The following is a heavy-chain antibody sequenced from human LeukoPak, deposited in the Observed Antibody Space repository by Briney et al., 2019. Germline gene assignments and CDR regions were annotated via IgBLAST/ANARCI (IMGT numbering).Heavy chain of an antibody. D-gene: IGHD5-12*01. V-gene: IGHV3-7*01. CDR1: GVTFSSYW. CDR3: ARVFSLRFETSAYFDY. J-gene: IGHJ4*02. Sequence: GGALRVSCAASGVTFSSYWMSSVPETPRGGRGWVANIKQEVSEKHYVHTVKSPCTISRDNDKNSLYLQMNSLRDADTAVYSCARVFSLRFETSAYFDYWGQGTLVTVSS. CDR2: IKQEVSEK.